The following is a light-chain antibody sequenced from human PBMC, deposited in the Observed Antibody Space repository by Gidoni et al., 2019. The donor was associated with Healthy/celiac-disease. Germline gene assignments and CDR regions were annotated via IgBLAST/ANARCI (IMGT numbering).Light chain of an antibody. CDR2: AAS. CDR1: QGISSY. Sequence: DIQLTQSPSFLSASVGDRVTITCWASQGISSYLAWYQQKPGKAPKLLIYAASTLQSGVPSRFSGSGSGTEFTLTISNLQPEDFATYYCQQLNSYPTFGGGTKVEIK. CDR3: QQLNSYPT. J-gene: IGKJ4*01. V-gene: IGKV1-9*01.